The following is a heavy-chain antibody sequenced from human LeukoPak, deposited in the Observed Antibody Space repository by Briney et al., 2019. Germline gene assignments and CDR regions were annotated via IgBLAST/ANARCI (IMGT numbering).Heavy chain of an antibody. J-gene: IGHJ4*02. CDR3: ARDNGGSNFDY. CDR2: INWNGGST. V-gene: IGHV3-20*04. CDR1: GFTFDDYG. Sequence: GGSLRLSCAASGFTFDDYGMGWVRQAPGKGLEWVSGINWNGGSTGYADSVKGRFTISRDNAKNSLYLQMNSLRAEDTALYYCARDNGGSNFDYWGQGTLVTVSS. D-gene: IGHD1-26*01.